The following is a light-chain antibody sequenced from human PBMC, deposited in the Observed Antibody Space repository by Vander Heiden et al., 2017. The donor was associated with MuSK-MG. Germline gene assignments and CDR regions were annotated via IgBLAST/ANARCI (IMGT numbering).Light chain of an antibody. CDR1: QSVLYSSNNKNY. J-gene: IGKJ4*01. CDR2: WAS. V-gene: IGKV4-1*01. Sequence: DIVMTQSPDPLAVPLGERATINCKSSQSVLYSSNNKNYLAWYQQKPGQPPKLLIYWASTRESGVPDRFSGSGSGTDFTLTISSLQAEDVAVYYCQQDDSTPLTFGGGTKVEIK. CDR3: QQDDSTPLT.